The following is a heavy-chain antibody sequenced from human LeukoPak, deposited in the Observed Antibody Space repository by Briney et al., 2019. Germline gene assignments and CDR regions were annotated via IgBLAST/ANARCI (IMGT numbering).Heavy chain of an antibody. Sequence: GGSLRLSCAASGFTFSSYSMNWVRQAPGKGLGCDSSIIISIRYIYYADSVQGRFTISRDNAKNSLYLQMNSLRAEDTAVYYCAREYCSSTSCEEDYWGQGTLVTVSS. CDR2: IIISIRYI. CDR1: GFTFSSYS. V-gene: IGHV3-21*01. J-gene: IGHJ4*02. D-gene: IGHD2-2*01. CDR3: AREYCSSTSCEEDY.